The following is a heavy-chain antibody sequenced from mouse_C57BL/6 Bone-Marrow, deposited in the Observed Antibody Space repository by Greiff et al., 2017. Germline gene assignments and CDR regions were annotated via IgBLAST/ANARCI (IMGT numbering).Heavy chain of an antibody. CDR1: GFSLTSYG. J-gene: IGHJ4*01. V-gene: IGHV2-2*01. CDR2: IWSGGST. Sequence: VMLVESGPGLVQPSQSLSITCTVSGFSLTSYGVHWVRQSPGKGLEWLGVIWSGGSTDYNAAFISRLSISKDNSKSQVFFKMNSLQADDTAIYYCARISTIVTRYYYAMDYWGQGTSVTVSS. D-gene: IGHD2-5*01. CDR3: ARISTIVTRYYYAMDY.